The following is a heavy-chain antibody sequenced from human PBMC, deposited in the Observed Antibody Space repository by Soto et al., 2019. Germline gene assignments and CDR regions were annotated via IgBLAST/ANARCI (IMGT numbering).Heavy chain of an antibody. D-gene: IGHD6-19*01. V-gene: IGHV3-74*01. Sequence: EVQLVESGGGLVQPGGSLRLSCAASGFTFTHYWMYWVRQAPGRGLVWVSRINIDGSSTTYADSVKGRFTISRDNAKNPHYLQMSSLRDEDTAIYYCARALAVDGYWYFDLWGRGTLVTVSS. CDR2: INIDGSST. CDR1: GFTFTHYW. J-gene: IGHJ2*01. CDR3: ARALAVDGYWYFDL.